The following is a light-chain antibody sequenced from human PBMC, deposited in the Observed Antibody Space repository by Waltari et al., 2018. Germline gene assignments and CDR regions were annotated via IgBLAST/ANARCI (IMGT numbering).Light chain of an antibody. Sequence: QSALTQPRSVSGSPGQSVTISCTGTSSDLGTYNFVSWYQQNPGKAPKLMIYDVTKRPSGDPVRFSGSRSGNTGSLNISGLKADDEADYYCSSYAGSQAYRIGGGTKLTVL. CDR2: DVT. CDR3: SSYAGSQAYR. CDR1: SSDLGTYNF. J-gene: IGLJ2*01. V-gene: IGLV2-11*01.